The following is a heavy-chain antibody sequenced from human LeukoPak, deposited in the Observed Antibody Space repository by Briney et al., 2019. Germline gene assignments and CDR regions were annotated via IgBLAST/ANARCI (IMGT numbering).Heavy chain of an antibody. V-gene: IGHV4-4*07. Sequence: SETLSLTCTVSGGSISSYYWSWIRQPAGKGLEWIGRIYTSGNTDYNPSLKSRVTMSVDTSKNQSSLKLSSVTAADTAVYYCARDGDYYDSSGYPPGDLSNFDYWGQGTLVTVSS. CDR3: ARDGDYYDSSGYPPGDLSNFDY. D-gene: IGHD3-22*01. J-gene: IGHJ4*02. CDR2: IYTSGNT. CDR1: GGSISSYY.